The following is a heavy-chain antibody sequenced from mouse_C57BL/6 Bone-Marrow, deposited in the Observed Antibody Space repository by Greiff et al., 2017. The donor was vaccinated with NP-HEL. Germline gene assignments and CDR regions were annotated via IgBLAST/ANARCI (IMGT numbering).Heavy chain of an antibody. CDR2: IDPENGDT. CDR3: TTWAWYFEV. CDR1: GFNIKDDY. Sequence: EVQLQESGAELVRPGASVKLSCTASGFNIKDDYMHWVKQRPEQGLEWIGWIDPENGDTEYASKFQGKATITADTSSNTAYLQLSSLTSEDTAVYYCTTWAWYFEVWGTGTTVTVSS. J-gene: IGHJ1*03. V-gene: IGHV14-4*01.